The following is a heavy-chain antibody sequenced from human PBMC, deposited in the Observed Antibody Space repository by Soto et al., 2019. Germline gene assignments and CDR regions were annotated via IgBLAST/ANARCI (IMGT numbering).Heavy chain of an antibody. V-gene: IGHV4-4*02. CDR1: GVSISSGNW. Sequence: SETLSLTCAVSGVSISSGNWSTWVRQSPQRGLEYIGEIFHDGTANYYPSFERRVAISVDTPKNQFSLKLTSVTAADTAIYFCARLVYDTRLNYMFFDFWGQGTLVTVSS. J-gene: IGHJ4*02. CDR2: IFHDGTA. D-gene: IGHD3-10*01. CDR3: ARLVYDTRLNYMFFDF.